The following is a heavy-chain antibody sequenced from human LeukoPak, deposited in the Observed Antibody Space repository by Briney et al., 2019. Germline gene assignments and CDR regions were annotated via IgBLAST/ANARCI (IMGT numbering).Heavy chain of an antibody. V-gene: IGHV3-23*01. CDR3: AKSSVGRTTVTTYFDY. CDR1: GFTFSSYA. J-gene: IGHJ4*02. CDR2: ISGSGGST. Sequence: GGSLRLSCAASGFTFSSYAMSWVRQAPGKGLEWVSPISGSGGSTYYADSVKGRFTISRDNSKNTLYLQMNSLRAEDTAVYYCAKSSVGRTTVTTYFDYWGQGTLVTVSS. D-gene: IGHD4-17*01.